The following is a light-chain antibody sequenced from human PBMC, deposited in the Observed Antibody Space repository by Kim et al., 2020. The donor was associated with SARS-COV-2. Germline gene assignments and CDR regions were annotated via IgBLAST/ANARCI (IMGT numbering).Light chain of an antibody. CDR2: QDT. V-gene: IGLV3-1*01. CDR1: RLRNKY. Sequence: GSPRQTARIPCSGDRLRNKYVAWYQQKPGQSPVLVIYQDTKRPSGIPERFSGSNSGNTATLTISETQPLDEADYYCQAWDSNTYVFGAGTKVTVL. CDR3: QAWDSNTYV. J-gene: IGLJ1*01.